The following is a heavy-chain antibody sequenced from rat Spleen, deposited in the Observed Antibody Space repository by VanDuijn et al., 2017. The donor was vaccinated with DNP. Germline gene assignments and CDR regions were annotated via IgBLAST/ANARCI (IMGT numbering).Heavy chain of an antibody. J-gene: IGHJ4*01. Sequence: EVQLVESGGGLVQPGRSMTLSCAASGFTFSNYYMAWVRQAPTKGLEWVASISYAGGSTYHGDSVKGRFTISRDNAESTLYLQMNSLRSEDTATYYCATRGAMDAWGQGTSVTGSS. CDR2: ISYAGGST. V-gene: IGHV5-22*01. CDR3: ATRGAMDA. CDR1: GFTFSNYY.